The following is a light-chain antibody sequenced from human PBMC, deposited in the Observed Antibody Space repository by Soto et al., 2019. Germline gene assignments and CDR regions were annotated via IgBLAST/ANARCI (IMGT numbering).Light chain of an antibody. J-gene: IGKJ2*01. Sequence: DVQMTQSPSSLSASVGARVTITGQASQAISTYLNWYQQKPGKAPELLIFDASYLQTGVAARFSGSSSGTVFTLTISSLQPEEIAAYCCQQYDKVPPYSFGQGTKLEI. CDR3: QQYDKVPPYS. CDR1: QAISTY. V-gene: IGKV1-33*01. CDR2: DAS.